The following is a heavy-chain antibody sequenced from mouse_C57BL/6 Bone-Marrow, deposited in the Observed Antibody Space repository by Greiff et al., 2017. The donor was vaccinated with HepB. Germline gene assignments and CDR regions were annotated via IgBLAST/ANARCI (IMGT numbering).Heavy chain of an antibody. J-gene: IGHJ4*01. V-gene: IGHV8-8*01. Sequence: QVTLKESGPGILQPSQTLSLTCSFSGFSLSTFGMGVGWIRQPSGKGLEWLAHIWWDDDKYYNPALKGRLTISKDTSKNQVFLKIANVDTADTATYYCARSKFITTVVATDYAMDYWGQGTSVTVSS. CDR2: IWWDDDK. CDR1: GFSLSTFGMG. CDR3: ARSKFITTVVATDYAMDY. D-gene: IGHD1-1*01.